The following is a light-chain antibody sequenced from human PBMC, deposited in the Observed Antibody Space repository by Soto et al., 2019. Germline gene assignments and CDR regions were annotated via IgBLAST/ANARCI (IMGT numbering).Light chain of an antibody. Sequence: QSVLTQPASVSGSPGQSITISCTGTSSDVGGYNYVSWYQQHPGKAPKFMIYDVSNRPSGVSNRFSGSKSDNTASLTISGLQAEDEGEYYCSSYTTSNTRQIVFGTGTKVTVL. CDR3: SSYTTSNTRQIV. CDR1: SSDVGGYNY. V-gene: IGLV2-14*01. J-gene: IGLJ1*01. CDR2: DVS.